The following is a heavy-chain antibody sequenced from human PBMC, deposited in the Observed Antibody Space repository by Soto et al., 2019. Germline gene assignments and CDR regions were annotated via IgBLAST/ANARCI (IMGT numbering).Heavy chain of an antibody. J-gene: IGHJ4*02. CDR1: GGSISSSSYY. D-gene: IGHD3-10*01. CDR3: AVLRGDAAIDY. Sequence: SETLSLTCTVSGGSISSSSYYWGWIRQPPGKGLEWIGSIYYSGSTYYNPSLKSRVTISVDTSKNQFSRKLSSVTAADTAVYYCAVLRGDAAIDYWGQGTLVTVSS. V-gene: IGHV4-39*01. CDR2: IYYSGST.